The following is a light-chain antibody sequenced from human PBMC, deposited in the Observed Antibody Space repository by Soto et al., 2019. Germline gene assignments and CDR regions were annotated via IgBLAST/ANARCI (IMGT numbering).Light chain of an antibody. Sequence: QSVLTHPPSASGTPGQRITISCSGSSSNIRGSDVYWYQQLPGTAPKLLIRKNNQRPSGVPDRFSGSKSGTSASLAISGLRSEDEADYYCAAWDGSLSGYVFGAGTKVTVL. V-gene: IGLV1-47*01. J-gene: IGLJ1*01. CDR2: KNN. CDR1: SSNIRGSD. CDR3: AAWDGSLSGYV.